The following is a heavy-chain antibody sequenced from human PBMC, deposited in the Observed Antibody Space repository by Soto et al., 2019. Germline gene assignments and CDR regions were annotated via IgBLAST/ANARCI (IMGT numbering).Heavy chain of an antibody. V-gene: IGHV1-18*01. CDR2: ISVYNGNT. Sequence: QVPLVQSGAEVKKPGASVKVSCKASGYTFSTYGISWVRQAPGQGLEWMGWISVYNGNTNYAQSLQGRVTMTTDTSTSTAYMELRSLRSDDTAVYYCARDPQLERRREFDYWGQGTLVTVSS. D-gene: IGHD1-1*01. J-gene: IGHJ4*02. CDR3: ARDPQLERRREFDY. CDR1: GYTFSTYG.